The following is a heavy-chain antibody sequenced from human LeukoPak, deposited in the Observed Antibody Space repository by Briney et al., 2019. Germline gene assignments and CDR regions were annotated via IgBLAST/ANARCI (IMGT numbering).Heavy chain of an antibody. D-gene: IGHD3-22*01. CDR2: IHHSGST. CDR1: GDSIKNHY. J-gene: IGHJ5*02. CDR3: ARGTDYYDSSGWLDP. V-gene: IGHV4-38-2*02. Sequence: SETLSLTCSVSGDSIKNHYWTWIRQPPGEGLEWIGSIHHSGSTWYNPSLKSRVTISLDTSQTQISLRVTSVTAADTAVYYCARGTDYYDSSGWLDPWGQGTLVTVSS.